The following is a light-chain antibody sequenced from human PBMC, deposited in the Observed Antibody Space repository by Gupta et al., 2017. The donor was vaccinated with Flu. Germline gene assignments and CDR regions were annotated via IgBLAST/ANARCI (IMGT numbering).Light chain of an antibody. CDR2: KAS. J-gene: IGKJ1*01. CDR3: QHENSCSLT. CDR1: QSISSW. Sequence: DIQMTQSPSTLSASVGDRVTITCRASQSISSWLAWYQQKPGKAPKLLIYKASRVESGVPSRFSGSGSGTEFTLTISSRQPDDFATYYCQHENSCSLTFGQGTKVEIK. V-gene: IGKV1-5*03.